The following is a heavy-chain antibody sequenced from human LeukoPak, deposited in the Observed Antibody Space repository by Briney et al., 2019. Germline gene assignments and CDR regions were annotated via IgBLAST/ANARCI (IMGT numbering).Heavy chain of an antibody. CDR1: GFTVSSNY. D-gene: IGHD3-22*01. Sequence: GGSLRLSCAASGFTVSSNYMSWVRQAPGKGLEWVSVIYSGGSTYYADPVKGRFTISRDNSKNTLYLQMNSLRAEDTAVYYCARVGSSGYYYYFDYWGQGTLVTVSS. J-gene: IGHJ4*02. V-gene: IGHV3-53*01. CDR2: IYSGGST. CDR3: ARVGSSGYYYYFDY.